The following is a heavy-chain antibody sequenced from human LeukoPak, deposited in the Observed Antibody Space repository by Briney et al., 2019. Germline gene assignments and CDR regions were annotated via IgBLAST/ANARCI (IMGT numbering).Heavy chain of an antibody. J-gene: IGHJ4*02. CDR2: ISWNSGSI. V-gene: IGHV3-9*01. D-gene: IGHD6-19*01. CDR1: GFTFDDYA. CDR3: ARASGQWLDEGLHY. Sequence: GRSLRLSCAASGFTFDDYAMHWVRQAPGKGLEWVSGISWNSGSIGYADSVKGRFTISRDNSKNTLYLQMNSLRAEDTAVYYCARASGQWLDEGLHYWGQGTLVTVSS.